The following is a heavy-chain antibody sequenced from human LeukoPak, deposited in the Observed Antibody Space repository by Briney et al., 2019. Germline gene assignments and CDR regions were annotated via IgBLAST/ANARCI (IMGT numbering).Heavy chain of an antibody. Sequence: GGSLRLSCAASGFTFSNAWMSWVRQAPGKGLEWVGRIKSKTDGGTTDYGAPVKGRFTISRDDSKNTLYLQMNSLETEDAAIYYCIYTSGYHGRDYFDYWGRGTLVNVSS. CDR2: IKSKTDGGTT. CDR1: GFTFSNAW. J-gene: IGHJ4*02. CDR3: IYTSGYHGRDYFDY. V-gene: IGHV3-15*01. D-gene: IGHD3-22*01.